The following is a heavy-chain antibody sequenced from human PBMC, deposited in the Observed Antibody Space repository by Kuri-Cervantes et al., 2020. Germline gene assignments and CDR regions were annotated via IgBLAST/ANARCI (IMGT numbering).Heavy chain of an antibody. CDR2: IYYSGST. J-gene: IGHJ5*02. CDR3: ARHAGLEWLDKPAWWFDP. V-gene: IGHV4-59*08. D-gene: IGHD6-19*01. CDR1: GGSISSYY. Sequence: GSLRLSCTVSGGSISSYYWSWIRQPPGKGLEWIGYIYYSGSTNYNPSLKSRVTISVDTSKNQFSLKLSSVTAADTAVYYCARHAGLEWLDKPAWWFDPWGQGTLVTVSS.